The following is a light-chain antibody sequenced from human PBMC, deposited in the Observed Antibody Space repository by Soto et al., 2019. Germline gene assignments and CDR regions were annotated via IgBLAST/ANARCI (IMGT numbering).Light chain of an antibody. CDR2: TNN. J-gene: IGLJ1*01. V-gene: IGLV1-44*01. CDR1: NSNLGTNT. CDR3: ASWDDSLNGLYV. Sequence: QSVLTQPPSTSGTPGQRVTISCSGSNSNLGTNTVNWYQQLPGTAPTLLIYTNNQRPSGVPDRFSGSKSGTSASLAISGLQSEDEADYYCASWDDSLNGLYVFGTGTKLTVL.